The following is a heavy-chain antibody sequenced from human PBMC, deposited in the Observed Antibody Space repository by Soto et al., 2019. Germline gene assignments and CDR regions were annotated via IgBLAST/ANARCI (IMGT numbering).Heavy chain of an antibody. CDR3: ARGSGLWFGELHW. D-gene: IGHD3-10*01. CDR1: GFTFSSYA. V-gene: IGHV3-30-3*01. CDR2: ISYDGSNK. Sequence: QVQLVESGGGVVQPGRSLRLSCAASGFTFSSYAMHWVRQAPGKGLEWVAVISYDGSNKYYADSVKGRFTISRDNSKNTLHLQMNSLRAEDTAVYYCARGSGLWFGELHWWGQGTLVTVSS. J-gene: IGHJ4*02.